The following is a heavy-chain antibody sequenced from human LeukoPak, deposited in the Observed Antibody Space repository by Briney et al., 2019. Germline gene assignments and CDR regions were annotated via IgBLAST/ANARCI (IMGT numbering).Heavy chain of an antibody. Sequence: GSLRLSCAASGFAFSSYSMNWVRQAPGKGLEWVSSISSSSSYIYYADSVKGRFTISRDNAKNSLYLQMTSLRAEDTAAYYCARGFCTTTRCYEHYNYYDMDVWGKGTTVTVSS. CDR3: ARGFCTTTRCYEHYNYYDMDV. V-gene: IGHV3-21*01. J-gene: IGHJ6*03. D-gene: IGHD2-2*01. CDR1: GFAFSSYS. CDR2: ISSSSSYI.